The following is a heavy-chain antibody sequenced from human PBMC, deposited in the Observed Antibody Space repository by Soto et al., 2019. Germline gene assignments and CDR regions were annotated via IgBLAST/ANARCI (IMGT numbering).Heavy chain of an antibody. CDR1: GFTFSSYG. V-gene: IGHV3-30*18. CDR3: AKDDIVVVVAATGGFDY. Sequence: GGSLRLSCAASGFTFSSYGMHWVRQAPGKGLEWVAVISYDGSNKYYADSVKGRFTISRDNSKNTLYLQMNSLRAEDTAVYYCAKDDIVVVVAATGGFDYWGQGTLVTVSS. J-gene: IGHJ4*02. D-gene: IGHD2-15*01. CDR2: ISYDGSNK.